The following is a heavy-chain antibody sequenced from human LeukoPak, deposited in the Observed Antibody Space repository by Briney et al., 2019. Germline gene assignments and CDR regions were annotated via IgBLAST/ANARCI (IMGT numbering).Heavy chain of an antibody. CDR2: IYYSGST. CDR3: ARLTYYYDSSGPLDP. V-gene: IGHV4-59*01. Sequence: SETLSLTCTVSGGSISSYYWSWIRQPPGKGLEWIRYIYYSGSTNYNPSLKSRVTISVDTSKNQFSLKLSSVTAADTAVYYCARLTYYYDSSGPLDPWGQGTLVTVSS. D-gene: IGHD3-22*01. J-gene: IGHJ5*02. CDR1: GGSISSYY.